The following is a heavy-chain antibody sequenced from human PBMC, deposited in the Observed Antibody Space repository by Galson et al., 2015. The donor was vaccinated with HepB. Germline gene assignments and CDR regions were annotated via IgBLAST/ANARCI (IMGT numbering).Heavy chain of an antibody. J-gene: IGHJ4*02. D-gene: IGHD6-13*01. CDR2: TYYRSKWYN. CDR1: GDSVSSNSAA. CDR3: AKVGGVKIAAAGSTTY. Sequence: CAISGDSVSSNSAAWNWIRQSPSRGLEWLGRTYYRSKWYNDYAVSVKSRITINPDTSKNQFSLQLNSVTPEDTAVYYCAKVGGVKIAAAGSTTYWGQGTLVTVSS. V-gene: IGHV6-1*01.